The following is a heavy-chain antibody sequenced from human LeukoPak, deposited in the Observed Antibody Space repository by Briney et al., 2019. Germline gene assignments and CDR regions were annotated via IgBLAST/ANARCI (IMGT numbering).Heavy chain of an antibody. D-gene: IGHD3-10*01. J-gene: IGHJ4*02. CDR1: GFNFTTYW. Sequence: GGSLRLSCAASGFNFTTYWMSWVRQAPGKGLEWVANIKQDGIEKYYVDSVKGRFTISRDNAKNSLYLQMNSLRVEDTAVYYCAKVAKYYYGSETYYFFEHWGQGTPVTASS. V-gene: IGHV3-7*01. CDR3: AKVAKYYYGSETYYFFEH. CDR2: IKQDGIEK.